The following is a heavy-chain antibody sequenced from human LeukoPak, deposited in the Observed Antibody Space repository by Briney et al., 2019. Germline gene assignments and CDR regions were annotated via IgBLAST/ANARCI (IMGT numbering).Heavy chain of an antibody. J-gene: IGHJ4*02. CDR1: GGSISSYY. V-gene: IGHV4-59*01. CDR2: IYYSGST. D-gene: IGHD3-22*01. CDR3: ASTQWLGFFY. Sequence: PSETLSLTCTVSGGSISSYYWSWIRQPPGKGLEWIGYIYYSGSTNYNPSLKSRVTISVDTSKNQFSLKLSSVTAADTAVYYCASTQWLGFFYWGQGTLVTVSS.